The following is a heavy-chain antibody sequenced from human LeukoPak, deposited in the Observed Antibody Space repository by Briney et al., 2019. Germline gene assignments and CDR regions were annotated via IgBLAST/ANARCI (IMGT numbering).Heavy chain of an antibody. J-gene: IGHJ5*01. CDR1: GYTFTGYY. Sequence: ASVKVSCKASGYTFTGYYIHWVRQAPGQGLEWMGWISPNSGGTKYAQSFQGRVTMTRDTSSNTAHMELSRLRSDDTAVYYCARSYFYVYCRHGGKLFGPWGQGTLVTVSS. D-gene: IGHD3-10*01. CDR2: ISPNSGGT. CDR3: ARSYFYVYCRHGGKLFGP. V-gene: IGHV1-2*02.